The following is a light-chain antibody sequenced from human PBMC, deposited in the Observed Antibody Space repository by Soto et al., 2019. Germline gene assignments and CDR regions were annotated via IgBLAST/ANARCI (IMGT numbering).Light chain of an antibody. V-gene: IGKV1-33*01. CDR2: DAS. CDR3: QHYGTSLYT. Sequence: DIQMTQSPSSLSASVGDRVTITCQASHDITSFLNWYQHKPGRAPKLLIYDASILEAGVPTRFSGSGSGTHFTFTISSLQPEDVATYYCQHYGTSLYTFGQGTKLEIK. J-gene: IGKJ2*01. CDR1: HDITSF.